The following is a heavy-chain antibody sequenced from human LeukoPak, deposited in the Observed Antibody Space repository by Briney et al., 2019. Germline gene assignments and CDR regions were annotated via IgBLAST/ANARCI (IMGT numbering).Heavy chain of an antibody. CDR3: ASGSSGSYYTVYFDY. CDR1: GYTFTIYG. Sequence: ASVTVSCKASGYTFTIYGINWVRQAPGQGLGWMGWISANNGNTNYAQNLQGRVTMTTDTSTNTAYMELRSLRSGDTAVYYCASGSSGSYYTVYFDYWGQGTQVTVSS. J-gene: IGHJ4*02. CDR2: ISANNGNT. V-gene: IGHV1-18*01. D-gene: IGHD1-26*01.